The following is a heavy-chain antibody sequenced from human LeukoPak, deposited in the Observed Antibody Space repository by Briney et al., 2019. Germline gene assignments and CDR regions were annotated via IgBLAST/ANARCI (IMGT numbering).Heavy chain of an antibody. J-gene: IGHJ5*02. Sequence: GAPVKGSCTVSRETLPAVAMLWGGPAPGQGVEWMGWISPNSGGTNYAQNFQGRVTMTRDRSISTAYLYLSRSRSDDTAVYYCARSNTATRRGYNWSDPCGQGTLVTVSS. CDR3: ARSNTATRRGYNWSDP. V-gene: IGHV1-2*02. CDR1: RETLPAVA. CDR2: ISPNSGGT. D-gene: IGHD6-6*01.